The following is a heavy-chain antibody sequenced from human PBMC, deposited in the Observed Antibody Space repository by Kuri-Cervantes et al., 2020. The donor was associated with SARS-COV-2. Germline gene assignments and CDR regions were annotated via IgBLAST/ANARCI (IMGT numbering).Heavy chain of an antibody. D-gene: IGHD3-3*01. CDR3: ARASQLLRFLEWSTFDY. Sequence: GGSLRLSCAASGFTFSSYSMNWVRQAPGKGLEWVSSISSSSSYIYYADSVKGRFTISRDNAKNSLYLQMNSLRDEDTAVYYCARASQLLRFLEWSTFDYWGQGTLVTVSS. CDR2: ISSSSSYI. J-gene: IGHJ4*02. CDR1: GFTFSSYS. V-gene: IGHV3-21*01.